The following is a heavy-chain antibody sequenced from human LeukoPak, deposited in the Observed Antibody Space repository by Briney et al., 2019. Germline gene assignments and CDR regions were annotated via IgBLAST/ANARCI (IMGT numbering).Heavy chain of an antibody. J-gene: IGHJ4*02. CDR3: VGGSGRTFDF. CDR2: IFWDDDK. D-gene: IGHD3-16*01. CDR1: GVPLRPSAGG. Sequence: SGPTLVKPCQTLMLLRTFSGVPLRPSAGGGGWMRHPPGKALEWLALIFWDDDKRDSPSLNSTINITKDSSKKQVVLTIANMDPGDTATYYCVGGSGRTFDFWGQGTLVTVSS. V-gene: IGHV2-5*02.